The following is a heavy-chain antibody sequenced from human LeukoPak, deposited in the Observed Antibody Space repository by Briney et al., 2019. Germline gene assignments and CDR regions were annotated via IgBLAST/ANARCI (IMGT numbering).Heavy chain of an antibody. V-gene: IGHV4-61*02. CDR3: AKGSGPPWFDP. CDR2: VSSSGST. Sequence: SETLSLTCTVSGDSVSSDSYWWSWIRQPAGKGLEWIGRVSSSGSTNYNPSLKSRVTISLDTSKNHSSLKVTSVTAADTAVYYCAKGSGPPWFDPWGQGILVTVSS. D-gene: IGHD2-8*02. CDR1: GDSVSSDSYW. J-gene: IGHJ5*02.